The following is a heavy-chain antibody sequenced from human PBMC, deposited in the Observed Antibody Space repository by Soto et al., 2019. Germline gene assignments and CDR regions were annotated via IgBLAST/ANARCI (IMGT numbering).Heavy chain of an antibody. Sequence: GGSLRLSCAASGFTFSSYAMHWVRQAPGKGLEWVAVISYDGSNKYYADSVKGRFTISRDNSKNTLYLQMNSLRAEDTAVYYCARDSVTIFGVVIRTGGMDVWGQGTTVTVSS. CDR3: ARDSVTIFGVVIRTGGMDV. CDR1: GFTFSSYA. CDR2: ISYDGSNK. V-gene: IGHV3-30-3*01. J-gene: IGHJ6*02. D-gene: IGHD3-3*01.